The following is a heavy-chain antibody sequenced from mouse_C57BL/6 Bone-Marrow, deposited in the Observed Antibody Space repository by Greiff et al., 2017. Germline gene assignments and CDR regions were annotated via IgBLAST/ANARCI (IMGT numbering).Heavy chain of an antibody. CDR2: IHPNSGST. D-gene: IGHD1-1*01. V-gene: IGHV1-64*01. CDR3: ARPYYYGSSLY. J-gene: IGHJ4*01. Sequence: QVQLQQPGAELVKPGASVKLSCKASGYTFTSYWMHWVKQRPGQGLEWIGMIHPNSGSTNYNEKFKSKATLTVDKSSSTAYMQLSSLTSEDSAVYYCARPYYYGSSLYWGQGTSVTVSS. CDR1: GYTFTSYW.